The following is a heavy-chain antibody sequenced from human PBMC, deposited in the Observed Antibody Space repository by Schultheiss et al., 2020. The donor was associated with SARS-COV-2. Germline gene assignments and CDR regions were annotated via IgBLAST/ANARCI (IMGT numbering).Heavy chain of an antibody. Sequence: GGSLRLSCAASGFTVSSNYMSWVRQAPGKGLVWVSRINNDGSSTTYADSVKGRFTISRDNAKNTLFLQMNSLRAEDTAVYYCARDGDGYCSSTSCYFDYYYYMDVWGKGTTVTVSS. CDR3: ARDGDGYCSSTSCYFDYYYYMDV. CDR1: GFTVSSNY. J-gene: IGHJ6*03. V-gene: IGHV3-74*01. D-gene: IGHD2-2*01. CDR2: INNDGSST.